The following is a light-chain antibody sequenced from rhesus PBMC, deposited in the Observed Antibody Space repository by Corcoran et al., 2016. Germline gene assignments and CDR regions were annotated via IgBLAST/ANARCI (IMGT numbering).Light chain of an antibody. V-gene: IGLV2-23*01. CDR3: SSYAGSNTFV. CDR1: SSDIGGYNY. CDR2: DVS. Sequence: QAALTQPPSVSGSPGQSVTISCTGTSSDIGGYNYVSWYQQHPGKAPKLMIYDVSTRPSGVSDRFSGSKSGNTASLTISGLQAEDETVYYCSSYAGSNTFVFGSGTKLTVL. J-gene: IGLJ6*01.